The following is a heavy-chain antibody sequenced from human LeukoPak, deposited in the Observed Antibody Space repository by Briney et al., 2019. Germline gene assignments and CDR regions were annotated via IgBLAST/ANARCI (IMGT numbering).Heavy chain of an antibody. D-gene: IGHD4-17*01. CDR1: GFTVSSNY. CDR2: IYSGGST. CDR3: ARAPYGDYGYDY. V-gene: IGHV3-66*02. Sequence: GGSLRLSCAASGFTVSSNYMSWVRQAPGKGLEWISVIYSGGSTYYADSVKGRFTISRDNSKNTLYLQMNSLRAEDTAVYYCARAPYGDYGYDYWGQGTLVTVSS. J-gene: IGHJ4*02.